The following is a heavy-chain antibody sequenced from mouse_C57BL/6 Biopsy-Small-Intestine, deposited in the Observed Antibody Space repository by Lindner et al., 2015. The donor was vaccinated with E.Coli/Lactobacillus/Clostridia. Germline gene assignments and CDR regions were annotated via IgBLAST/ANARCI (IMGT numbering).Heavy chain of an antibody. D-gene: IGHD1-1*02. V-gene: IGHV1-54*01. CDR3: ARRVGWFDY. CDR1: GYAFTNHL. CDR2: INPGSDGT. J-gene: IGHJ2*01. Sequence: VQLQESGAELVRPGTSVKVSCKASGYAFTNHLIDWVKQRPGQGLEWIGVINPGSDGTNYNEKFKGKAILTADKSSSTAYMQLSSLTSEDSAVYFCARRVGWFDYWGQGTTLTVSS.